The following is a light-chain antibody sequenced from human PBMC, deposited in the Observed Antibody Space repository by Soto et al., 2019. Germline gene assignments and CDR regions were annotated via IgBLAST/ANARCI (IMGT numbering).Light chain of an antibody. CDR2: DAS. V-gene: IGKV1-5*01. CDR1: QTIDKW. CDR3: QQYHTYPWT. J-gene: IGKJ1*01. Sequence: DIQMTQSPSTLCASVGDRVTISCRASQTIDKWLAWYQQKGGKAPKLLIYDASRLQSGVPSRFSGSGSGTEFTLTISSLQTDDFATYYCQQYHTYPWTFGQGTKVDIK.